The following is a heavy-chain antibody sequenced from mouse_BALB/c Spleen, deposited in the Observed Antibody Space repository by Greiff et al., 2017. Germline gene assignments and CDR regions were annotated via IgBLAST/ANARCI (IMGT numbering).Heavy chain of an antibody. CDR1: GYTFTSYD. CDR2: IYPGDGDT. Sequence: VQLVESGAELVKPGASVKLSCKASGYTFTSYDINWVKQRPGQGLEWIGAIYPGDGDTRYTQKFKGKATLTADKSSSTAYMQLSSLASEDSAVYYCARTGDYDDLFDYWGQGTTLTVSS. J-gene: IGHJ2*01. CDR3: ARTGDYDDLFDY. V-gene: IGHV1-87*01. D-gene: IGHD2-4*01.